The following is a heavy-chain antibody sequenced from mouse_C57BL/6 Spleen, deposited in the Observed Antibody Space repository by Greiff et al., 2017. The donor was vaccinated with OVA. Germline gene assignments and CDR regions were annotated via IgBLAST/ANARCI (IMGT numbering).Heavy chain of an antibody. Sequence: EVKVVESGGDLVKPGGSLKLSCAASGFTFSSYGMSWVRQTPDKRLEWVATISSGGSYTYYPDSVKGRFTISRDNAKNTLYLQMSSLKSEDTAMYYCAGEGYDYDGVDYWGQGTTLTVSS. J-gene: IGHJ2*01. CDR2: ISSGGSYT. V-gene: IGHV5-6*01. CDR1: GFTFSSYG. CDR3: AGEGYDYDGVDY. D-gene: IGHD2-4*01.